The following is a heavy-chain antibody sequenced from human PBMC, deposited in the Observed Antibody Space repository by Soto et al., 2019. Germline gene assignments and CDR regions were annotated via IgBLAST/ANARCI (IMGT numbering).Heavy chain of an antibody. J-gene: IGHJ6*02. V-gene: IGHV3-21*01. CDR2: IGSSGYI. CDR1: GFNFNSYT. Sequence: GGSLRLSCAAFGFNFNSYTINWVRQAPGKRLEWLSSIGSSGYIFSTDSVRGRFTISRDNAKNSVYLQINSLRAEDTAVYFCARDCSGGSCYPGMDVWGQGTTVTVSS. CDR3: ARDCSGGSCYPGMDV. D-gene: IGHD2-15*01.